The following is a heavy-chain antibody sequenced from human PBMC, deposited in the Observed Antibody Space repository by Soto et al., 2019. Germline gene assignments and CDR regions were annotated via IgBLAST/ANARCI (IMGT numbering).Heavy chain of an antibody. Sequence: ASVKVSCKASGYTFTGYYMHWMRQAPGQGLEWMGWINPNSGGTNYAQKFQGWVTMTRDTSISTAYMELSRLRSDDTAVYYCARDSSGWLNYFDYWGQGTLVTVSS. D-gene: IGHD6-19*01. CDR1: GYTFTGYY. CDR2: INPNSGGT. CDR3: ARDSSGWLNYFDY. V-gene: IGHV1-2*04. J-gene: IGHJ4*02.